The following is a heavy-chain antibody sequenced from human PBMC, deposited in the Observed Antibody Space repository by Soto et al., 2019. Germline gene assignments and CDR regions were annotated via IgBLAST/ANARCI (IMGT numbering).Heavy chain of an antibody. Sequence: PSETLSLTCTVSGGSISIGGYYWSCIRQHPGKGLEWIGYIYYSGSTYYNPSLKSRVTISVDTSKNQFSLKLSSVTAADTAVYYCARGPGVPAAIPYYYYYYGMDVWGQGTTVTVSS. CDR3: ARGPGVPAAIPYYYYYYGMDV. J-gene: IGHJ6*02. CDR2: IYYSGST. D-gene: IGHD2-2*02. V-gene: IGHV4-31*03. CDR1: GGSISIGGYY.